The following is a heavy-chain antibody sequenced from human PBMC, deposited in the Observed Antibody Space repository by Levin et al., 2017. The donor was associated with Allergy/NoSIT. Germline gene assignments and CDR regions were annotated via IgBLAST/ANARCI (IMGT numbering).Heavy chain of an antibody. Sequence: PGGSLRLSCTVSGGSISSSSYYWGWIRQPPGKGLEWIGSIYYSGSTYYNPSLKSRVTISVDTSKNQFSLKLSSVTAADTAVYYCARQWELGMGAWFDPWGQGTLVTVSS. CDR2: IYYSGST. CDR1: GGSISSSSYY. J-gene: IGHJ5*02. D-gene: IGHD1-26*01. V-gene: IGHV4-39*01. CDR3: ARQWELGMGAWFDP.